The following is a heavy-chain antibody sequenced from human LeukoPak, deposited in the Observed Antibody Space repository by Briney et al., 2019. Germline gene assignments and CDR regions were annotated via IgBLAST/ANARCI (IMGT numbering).Heavy chain of an antibody. Sequence: PGASVKVSCKASGYTFTGYYMHWVRQAPGQGLEWMGWINPNSGGTNYAQKFQGRVTMTRDTSISTAYMELRSLRSDDTAVYYCARDGYYDSSGYIILEQGYDAFDIWGQGTMVTVSS. CDR1: GYTFTGYY. CDR3: ARDGYYDSSGYIILEQGYDAFDI. J-gene: IGHJ3*02. D-gene: IGHD3-22*01. CDR2: INPNSGGT. V-gene: IGHV1-2*02.